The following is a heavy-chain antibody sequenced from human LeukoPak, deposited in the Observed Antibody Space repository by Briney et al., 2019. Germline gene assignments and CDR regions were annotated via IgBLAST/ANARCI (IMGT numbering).Heavy chain of an antibody. Sequence: PGGSLRLSCAASGFTFSSYWMHWVRQAPGKGLEWVAYISSSGRTIYYADSVKGRFTISRDNAKNSLYLQMNSLRAEDTAVYYCARVIVVAGTYFDYWGQGTLVTVSS. CDR3: ARVIVVAGTYFDY. CDR1: GFTFSSYW. J-gene: IGHJ4*02. CDR2: ISSSGRTI. V-gene: IGHV3-48*04. D-gene: IGHD6-19*01.